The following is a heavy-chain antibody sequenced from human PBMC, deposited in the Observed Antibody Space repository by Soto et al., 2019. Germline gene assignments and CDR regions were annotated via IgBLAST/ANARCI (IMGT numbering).Heavy chain of an antibody. Sequence: QLQLQESGPGLVKPSETLSLTCTVSGGSISSSSYYWGWIRQPPGKGLEWIGSIYYSGSTYYNPSLKSRVTISVDTSQNQFSLKLSSVTAADTAVYYCATFNYDFWSGYPDPETRRNYYYGMDVWGQGTTVTVSS. CDR3: ATFNYDFWSGYPDPETRRNYYYGMDV. CDR2: IYYSGST. J-gene: IGHJ6*02. CDR1: GGSISSSSYY. D-gene: IGHD3-3*01. V-gene: IGHV4-39*01.